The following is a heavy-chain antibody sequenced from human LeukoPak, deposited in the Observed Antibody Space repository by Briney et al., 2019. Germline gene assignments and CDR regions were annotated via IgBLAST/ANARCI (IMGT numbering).Heavy chain of an antibody. V-gene: IGHV1-2*02. D-gene: IGHD4-17*01. Sequence: ASVKVSFKASGYTFSGHYMHWVRQAPGQGLEWMGWIYPNSGGTNYAQKFQGRVTMTRDTSISTAYMELRRLRYDDTAVYYCARVVGYGDYPFDNWGQGTLVTVSS. CDR1: GYTFSGHY. CDR3: ARVVGYGDYPFDN. J-gene: IGHJ4*02. CDR2: IYPNSGGT.